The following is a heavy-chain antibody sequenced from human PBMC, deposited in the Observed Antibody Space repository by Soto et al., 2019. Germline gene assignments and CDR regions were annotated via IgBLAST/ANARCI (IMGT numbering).Heavy chain of an antibody. V-gene: IGHV3-48*03. J-gene: IGHJ5*02. D-gene: IGHD4-4*01. CDR3: ARDVLGASNYNH. CDR2: ISSSGATI. CDR1: GFTFSSYE. Sequence: LRLSCAASGFTFSSYEMNWVCQAPGKGLEWVSYISSSGATIYYADSVKGRFTVSRDNAKNSLYLQMNSLRAEDTAVYYCARDVLGASNYNHWGQGTLVTVSS.